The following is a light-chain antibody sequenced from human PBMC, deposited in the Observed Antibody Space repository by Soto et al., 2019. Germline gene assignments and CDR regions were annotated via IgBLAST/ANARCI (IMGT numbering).Light chain of an antibody. V-gene: IGKV3-11*01. Sequence: EIMFTQSPATLSLSPGDSAVVSFRASQSVSRALTWYQHKPGQAPRLLIYDASTRATGIPRRFSGSGPGTDFTLTISSLEPEDFAVYYCQQRSNRFGGGTKVDI. CDR3: QQRSNR. CDR1: QSVSRA. J-gene: IGKJ4*01. CDR2: DAS.